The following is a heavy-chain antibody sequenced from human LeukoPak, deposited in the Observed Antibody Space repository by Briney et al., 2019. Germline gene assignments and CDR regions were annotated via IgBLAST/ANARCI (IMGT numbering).Heavy chain of an antibody. V-gene: IGHV3-48*03. CDR1: GFTFSSFE. D-gene: IGHD1-26*01. CDR3: ARGPSYQGGFDY. J-gene: IGHJ4*02. Sequence: PGGSLRLSCVASGFTFSSFEMNLVRQAPGEGLEWVSYMSSSGSTIYHADSVKGRLTISRDNDKNSLYVQMNSVRAEDTAVYYCARGPSYQGGFDYWGQGTLVTVSS. CDR2: MSSSGSTI.